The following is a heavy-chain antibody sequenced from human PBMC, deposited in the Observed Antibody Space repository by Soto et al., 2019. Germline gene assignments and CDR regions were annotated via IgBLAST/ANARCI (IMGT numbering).Heavy chain of an antibody. CDR2: IYYSGST. V-gene: IGHV4-39*01. D-gene: IGHD1-26*01. J-gene: IGHJ4*02. CDR3: SRHGRPRKSGRWPVDY. CDR1: GGPISSSSYY. Sequence: PPETPSVTWTGSGGPISSSSYYWGWIRQHPGKGLEWIGSIYYSGSTYYNPSLKSRVTISVDTSKNQFSLKLSSVTASDTAVYYWSRHGRPRKSGRWPVDYWGKATLGT.